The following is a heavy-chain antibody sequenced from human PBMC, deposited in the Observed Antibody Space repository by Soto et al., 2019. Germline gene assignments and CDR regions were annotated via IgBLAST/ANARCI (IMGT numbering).Heavy chain of an antibody. Sequence: QVQLVESGGGVVQPGRSLRLSCAASGFTFSSYAMHWVRQAPGKGLEWVAVISYDGSNKYYADSVKGRFTISRDNSKNTLYLQMNSLRAEDTAVYYCARDRRPATICGVVITYYYYGMDVWGQGTTVTVSS. CDR1: GFTFSSYA. V-gene: IGHV3-30-3*01. CDR2: ISYDGSNK. CDR3: ARDRRPATICGVVITYYYYGMDV. D-gene: IGHD3-3*01. J-gene: IGHJ6*02.